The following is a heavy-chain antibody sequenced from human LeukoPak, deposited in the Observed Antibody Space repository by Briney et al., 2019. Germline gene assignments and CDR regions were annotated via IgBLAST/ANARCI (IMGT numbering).Heavy chain of an antibody. D-gene: IGHD3-10*01. Sequence: PSETLSLTCTVSGGSISIYYWNWVRQPAGKGLEWIGRMHTSGSTNYNPSLKSRLTMSVDTSKNQFSLKMRSVTAADTAVYYCARDSGSGYYEAWGQGTLVTVSS. J-gene: IGHJ5*02. CDR2: MHTSGST. V-gene: IGHV4-4*07. CDR3: ARDSGSGYYEA. CDR1: GGSISIYY.